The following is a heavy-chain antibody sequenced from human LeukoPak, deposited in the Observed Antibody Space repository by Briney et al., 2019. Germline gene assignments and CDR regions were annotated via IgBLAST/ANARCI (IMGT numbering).Heavy chain of an antibody. D-gene: IGHD2-21*02. CDR3: AKDMSGGDCPDY. V-gene: IGHV3-30*18. CDR2: ISYDGSDK. CDR1: GFTFSSYG. J-gene: IGHJ4*02. Sequence: GRSLRLSCAASGFTFSSYGTHWVRQAPGKGLEWVALISYDGSDKDYAKSVKGRFTISRDNSKNTLYLQMNSLRAEDTAVYYCAKDMSGGDCPDYWGQGTLVTVSS.